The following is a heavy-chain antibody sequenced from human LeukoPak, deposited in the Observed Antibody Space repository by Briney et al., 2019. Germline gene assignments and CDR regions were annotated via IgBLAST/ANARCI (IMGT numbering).Heavy chain of an antibody. Sequence: AGGSLRLSCAASGFTFSSYSMHWVRQAPGKGLEWVSSISSSSSYISYADSVKGRFTISRDNAKNSLFLQMNNLRAEDTAVYYCSRLSAMLRGPEPFYYFEYWGQGILVTVSS. J-gene: IGHJ4*02. CDR1: GFTFSSYS. CDR2: ISSSSSYI. CDR3: SRLSAMLRGPEPFYYFEY. D-gene: IGHD3-10*01. V-gene: IGHV3-21*01.